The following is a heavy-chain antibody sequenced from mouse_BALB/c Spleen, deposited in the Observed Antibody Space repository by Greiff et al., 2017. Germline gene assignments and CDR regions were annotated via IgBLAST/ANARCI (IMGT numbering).Heavy chain of an antibody. CDR3: VRDRAYGTGAMDY. D-gene: IGHD1-1*01. CDR2: IWTGGGT. Sequence: QVQLKESGPGLVAPSQSLSITCTVSGFSLTSYDISWIRQPPGKGLEWLGVIWTGGGTNYNSAFMSRLSISKDNSKSQVFLKMNSLQTDDTAIYYCVRDRAYGTGAMDYWGQGTSVTVSS. J-gene: IGHJ4*01. V-gene: IGHV2-9-2*01. CDR1: GFSLTSYD.